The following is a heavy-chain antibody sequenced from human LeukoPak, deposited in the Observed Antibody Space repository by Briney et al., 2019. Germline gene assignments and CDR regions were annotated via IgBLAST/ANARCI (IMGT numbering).Heavy chain of an antibody. V-gene: IGHV3-7*04. CDR1: VFIFSSYW. CDR3: ARDVRPDY. J-gene: IGHJ4*02. D-gene: IGHD6-6*01. CDR2: IKQDGTEK. Sequence: GGSLRLSFAASVFIFSSYWMICVRQAPGEGLEWVANIKQDGTEKYYMDSVKGRFSISRDNAKNSLYLQMNALRAEDTAVYYCARDVRPDYWGQGTLVTVST.